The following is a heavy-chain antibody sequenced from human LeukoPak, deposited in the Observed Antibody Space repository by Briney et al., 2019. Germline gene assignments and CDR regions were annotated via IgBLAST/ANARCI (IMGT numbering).Heavy chain of an antibody. V-gene: IGHV3-74*01. CDR1: RFTFSSYA. Sequence: GGSLRLSCAASRFTFSSYAMSWVRQAPGKGLEWVSRISDGGSTTTYADSVKGRFTISRDNAKNTLYLQMNGLRAEDTAVYYCSRSAYYDGSGNYYDYWGQGTLVTVSS. D-gene: IGHD3-22*01. J-gene: IGHJ4*02. CDR3: SRSAYYDGSGNYYDY. CDR2: ISDGGSTT.